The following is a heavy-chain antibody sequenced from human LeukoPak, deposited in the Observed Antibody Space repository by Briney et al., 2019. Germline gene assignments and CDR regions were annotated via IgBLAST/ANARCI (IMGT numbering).Heavy chain of an antibody. CDR1: GGSISSYY. Sequence: SETLSLTCTVSGGSISSYYWSWIRQPAGKGLEWIGRIYTSGSTNYNPSLKSRVTMSVDTSKNQFSLKLSSVTAADTAVYYCARDPSITGTKTLDYWGQGTLVTVSS. V-gene: IGHV4-4*07. D-gene: IGHD1-7*01. CDR3: ARDPSITGTKTLDY. J-gene: IGHJ4*02. CDR2: IYTSGST.